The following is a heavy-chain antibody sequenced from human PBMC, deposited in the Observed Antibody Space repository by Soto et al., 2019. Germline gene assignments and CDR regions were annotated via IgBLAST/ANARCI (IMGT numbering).Heavy chain of an antibody. CDR3: ARYSGSYWHYFDF. V-gene: IGHV5-51*01. J-gene: IGHJ4*02. D-gene: IGHD1-26*01. CDR1: GYSFASHW. CDR2: IYPGDSDT. Sequence: GESLKISCKGSGYSFASHWVAWVRQMPEKGLEWIGTIYPGDSDTKYSSAFRGHVTISADTSVSTAYLQWRSLEATDSAIYYCARYSGSYWHYFDFWGQGTLVPASS.